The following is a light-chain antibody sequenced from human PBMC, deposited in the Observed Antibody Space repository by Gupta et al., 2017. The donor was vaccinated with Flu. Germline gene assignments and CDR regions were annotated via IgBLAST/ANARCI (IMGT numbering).Light chain of an antibody. J-gene: IGLJ3*02. CDR2: EVS. CDR3: SSYTSSSTLGV. V-gene: IGLV2-14*01. Sequence: QSALTQPASVSGSPGQSITISCTGTSSDVGGYNYVSWYQQHPGKAPKLMIYEVSNRPSGVSNRFSGSKSGNTASLTISGRQAEDEDDYYCSSYTSSSTLGVFGGGTKLTVL. CDR1: SSDVGGYNY.